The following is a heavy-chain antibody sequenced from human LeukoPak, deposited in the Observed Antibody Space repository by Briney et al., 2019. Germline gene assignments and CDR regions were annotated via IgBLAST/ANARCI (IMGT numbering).Heavy chain of an antibody. V-gene: IGHV3-73*01. CDR2: IRSKANSYAT. D-gene: IGHD3-3*01. CDR3: RVTIFGVDLMDV. J-gene: IGHJ6*02. CDR1: GFTFSGSA. Sequence: GGSLRLSCAVSGFTFSGSAMHWVRQASGKGLEWVGRIRSKANSYATAYAASVKGRFTISRDDSKNTAYLQMNSLKTEDTAVYYCRVTIFGVDLMDVWGQGTTVTVSS.